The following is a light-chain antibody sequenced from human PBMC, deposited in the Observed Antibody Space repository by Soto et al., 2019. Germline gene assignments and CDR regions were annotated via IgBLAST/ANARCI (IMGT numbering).Light chain of an antibody. Sequence: TQSPGTLSLSPGERATLSCRASQSISSYLNWYQQKPGKAPKLLIYAASSLQSGVPSRFSGSGSGTDFTLTISSLQPEDFATYYCQQSYSTPQTFGQGTKVDIK. V-gene: IGKV1-39*01. CDR3: QQSYSTPQT. J-gene: IGKJ1*01. CDR2: AAS. CDR1: QSISSY.